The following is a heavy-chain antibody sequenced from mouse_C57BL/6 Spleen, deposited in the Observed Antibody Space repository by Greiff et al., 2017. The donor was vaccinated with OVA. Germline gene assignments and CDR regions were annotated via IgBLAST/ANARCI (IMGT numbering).Heavy chain of an antibody. CDR1: GFTFSSYA. Sequence: EVQLVESGGGLVKPGGSLKLSCAASGFTFSSYAMSWVRQTPEKRLEWVATISDGGSYTYSPDNVKGRFPISRDNAKNNLYLQMSHLKSEDTAMYYCARVRGDYYGSSLYAMDDWGQGTSVTGSS. V-gene: IGHV5-4*01. CDR3: ARVRGDYYGSSLYAMDD. CDR2: ISDGGSYT. J-gene: IGHJ4*01. D-gene: IGHD1-1*01.